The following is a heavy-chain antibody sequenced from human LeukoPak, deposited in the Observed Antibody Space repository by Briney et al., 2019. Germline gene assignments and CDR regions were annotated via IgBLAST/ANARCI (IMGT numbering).Heavy chain of an antibody. CDR1: GFTFNTYT. CDR3: ASYDSSGFDY. CDR2: ISGSSGII. V-gene: IGHV3-48*04. Sequence: GGSLRLSCAASGFTFNTYTMNWVRQASGKGLEWVSYISGSSGIIDYADSVRGRFTISRDNAKNSLYLQMNSLRAEDTAVYYCASYDSSGFDYWGQGTLVTVSS. D-gene: IGHD3-22*01. J-gene: IGHJ4*02.